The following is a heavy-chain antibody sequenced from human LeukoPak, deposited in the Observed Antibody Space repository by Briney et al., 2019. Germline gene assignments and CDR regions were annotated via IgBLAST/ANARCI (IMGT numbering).Heavy chain of an antibody. CDR3: TRDYASSALDY. D-gene: IGHD6-13*01. CDR2: ITSSGRNI. CDR1: GFIFSDYC. V-gene: IGHV3-11*04. J-gene: IGHJ4*02. Sequence: KSGGSLRLSCIPSGFIFSDYCMGWIRQAPGKGLEWVAYITSSGRNIFYADSMKGRFTISRDNTKNSLFLQMNSLRAEDTAVYYCTRDYASSALDYWGQGTLVTVSS.